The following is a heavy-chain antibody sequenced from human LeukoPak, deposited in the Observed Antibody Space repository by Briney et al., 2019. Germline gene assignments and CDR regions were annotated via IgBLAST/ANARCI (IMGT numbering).Heavy chain of an antibody. D-gene: IGHD6-6*01. CDR2: INHRGST. Sequence: SETLSLTCAVYGGSFSGYHCSWIRQPPGKVLEWIGEINHRGSTNYNPSLKSRVTMSVDTSKNQFSLKLSSVTAADTAVYYCARGRGAARFVTIEFDYWGQGALVTVSS. CDR1: GGSFSGYH. J-gene: IGHJ4*02. V-gene: IGHV4-34*01. CDR3: ARGRGAARFVTIEFDY.